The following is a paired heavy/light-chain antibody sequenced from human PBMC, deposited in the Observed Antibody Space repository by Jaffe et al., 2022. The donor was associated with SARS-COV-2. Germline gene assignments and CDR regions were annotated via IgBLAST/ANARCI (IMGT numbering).Light chain of an antibody. J-gene: IGLJ2*01. CDR1: SSNIGSKS. Sequence: SVLTQPPSTSGTPGQRVTISCSGSSSNIGSKSVNWYQQLPGTAPKLLIYSDDERPSGVPDRFSGSKSGASASLAISGLQSEDEADYYCAAWDDSLKGVLFGGGTKLTVL. CDR3: AAWDDSLKGVL. CDR2: SDD. V-gene: IGLV1-44*01.
Heavy chain of an antibody. Sequence: EVQLVESGGGLVQPGGSLRLSCTASGFTFNNYEFNWVRQAPGKGLEWVAHISTDYSTRYYIDSVKGRFTISRSNSKNSLYLQMNSLSAEDTAVYYCVRALSCCYAGFDFWGLGTLVTVSS. D-gene: IGHD2-2*01. CDR3: VRALSCCYAGFDF. V-gene: IGHV3-48*03. CDR1: GFTFNNYE. J-gene: IGHJ4*02. CDR2: ISTDYSTR.